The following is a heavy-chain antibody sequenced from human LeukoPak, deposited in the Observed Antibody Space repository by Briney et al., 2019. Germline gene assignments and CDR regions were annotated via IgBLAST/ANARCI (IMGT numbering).Heavy chain of an antibody. CDR2: ISYVGTT. D-gene: IGHD3-9*01. V-gene: IGHV4-39*01. CDR1: GGSITTIPYN. CDR3: ARHPTGYPNWFDS. J-gene: IGHJ5*01. Sequence: SETLSLTCTVSGGSITTIPYNWGWIRQPPGKGLEWIGTISYVGTTYYEPSLKSRVTMSIDTSENQFSLNLNSATAADTAVYYCARHPTGYPNWFDSWGQGTLVIVSS.